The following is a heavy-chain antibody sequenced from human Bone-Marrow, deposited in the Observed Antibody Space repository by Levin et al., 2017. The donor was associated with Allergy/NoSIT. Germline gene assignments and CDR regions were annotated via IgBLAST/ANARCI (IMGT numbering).Heavy chain of an antibody. D-gene: IGHD2/OR15-2a*01. J-gene: IGHJ3*01. CDR3: VRGIIGDVRVAHKEAFDV. V-gene: IGHV3-21*01. CDR2: ISSSGSDM. CDR1: GFTFSIYS. Sequence: GGSLRLSCTVSGFTFSIYSINWVRQAPGKGLEWVSSISSSGSDMYYVDSVRGRFTISRDNAKNSLSLQVSSLRVEDTAVYHCVRGIIGDVRVAHKEAFDVWGQGTMVTVSS.